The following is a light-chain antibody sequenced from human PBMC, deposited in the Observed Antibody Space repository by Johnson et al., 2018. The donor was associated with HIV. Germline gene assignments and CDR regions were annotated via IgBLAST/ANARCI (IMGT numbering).Light chain of an antibody. J-gene: IGLJ1*01. CDR2: ENN. V-gene: IGLV1-51*02. CDR1: SSNIGNNY. CDR3: GTWDSSLGV. Sequence: QSVLTQPPSVSAAPGQKVTISCSGSSSNIGNNYVSWYQQLQGTAPKLLIYENNKRPSGIPDRFSGSKSGTSATLGITGLQTGDEADYYCGTWDSSLGVFGTGTKVTVL.